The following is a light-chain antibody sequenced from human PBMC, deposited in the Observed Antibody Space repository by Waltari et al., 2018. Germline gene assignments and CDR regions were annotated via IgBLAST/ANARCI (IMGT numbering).Light chain of an antibody. V-gene: IGLV2-23*02. CDR3: CSYAGGGTPRLL. CDR1: SRDVGNYNV. J-gene: IGLJ2*01. CDR2: EVT. Sequence: QSALTQPASVSGSPGQSITISCAGTSRDVGNYNVFPWYQQHPGKVPNLLIYEVTQRPSGVSDRFSGSKSCNTASLTISGLQPEDEANYYCCSYAGGGTPRLLFGGGTEVTVL.